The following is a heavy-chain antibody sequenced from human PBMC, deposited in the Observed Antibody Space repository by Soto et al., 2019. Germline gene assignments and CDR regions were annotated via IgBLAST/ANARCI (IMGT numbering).Heavy chain of an antibody. D-gene: IGHD3-3*01. CDR3: ARAPTYYDFWSGYYSDY. CDR1: GYTFTSYG. V-gene: IGHV1-18*01. J-gene: IGHJ4*02. CDR2: ISAYNGNT. Sequence: ASVKVSCKASGYTFTSYGISWVRQAPGQGLEWMGWISAYNGNTNYAQKLQGRVTMTTDTSTSTAYMELRSLRSDDTAVYYCARAPTYYDFWSGYYSDYWGQGTLVTVSS.